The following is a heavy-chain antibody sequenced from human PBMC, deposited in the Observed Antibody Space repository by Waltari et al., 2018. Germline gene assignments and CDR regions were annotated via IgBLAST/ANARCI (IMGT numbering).Heavy chain of an antibody. J-gene: IGHJ4*02. D-gene: IGHD3-10*01. CDR3: ATANILWIGTFDY. Sequence: QVKLVQSGAEVKQPGASVRVSCKASGYTFTKYYIHWVRQAPGQGLEWMGRINPKSGDANYTQPFQGRVIMTRDTSINTAYLEVTGLTSDDTAIFYCATANILWIGTFDYWGQGTLVSVSS. CDR1: GYTFTKYY. CDR2: INPKSGDA. V-gene: IGHV1-2*06.